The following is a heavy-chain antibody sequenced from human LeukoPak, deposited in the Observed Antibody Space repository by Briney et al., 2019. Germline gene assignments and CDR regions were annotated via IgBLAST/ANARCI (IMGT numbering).Heavy chain of an antibody. V-gene: IGHV3-23*01. Sequence: GGSLRLSCAASGFTFRSYAMTWVRQAPGKGLEWVSGISGSGGSTYYADSVKGRFTISRDNSKNTLYLQMNSLRAEDTAVYYCAKGAFDILDVFDIWGQGIMVTVSS. J-gene: IGHJ3*02. CDR2: ISGSGGST. CDR3: AKGAFDILDVFDI. CDR1: GFTFRSYA. D-gene: IGHD3-9*01.